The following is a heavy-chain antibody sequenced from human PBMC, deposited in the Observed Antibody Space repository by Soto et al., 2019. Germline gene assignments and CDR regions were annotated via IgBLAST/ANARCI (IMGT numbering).Heavy chain of an antibody. V-gene: IGHV4-30-4*01. D-gene: IGHD3-3*01. J-gene: IGHJ4*02. CDR3: ARGTWSRYKRYYFDF. CDR1: GGSISSGDYH. CDR2: IYYSGGT. Sequence: SETLSLTCTVSGGSISSGDYHWSWIRQTPGKGLEWIAYIYYSGGTYYNPSLESRVTISLDTSKNQFSLKLNSVTAADTAVYYCARGTWSRYKRYYFDFWGQGAPVTVSS.